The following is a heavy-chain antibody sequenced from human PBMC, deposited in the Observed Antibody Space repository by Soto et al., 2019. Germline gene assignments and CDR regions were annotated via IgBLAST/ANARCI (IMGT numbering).Heavy chain of an antibody. CDR3: ARDTGGSYDF. D-gene: IGHD1-26*01. Sequence: EVQLVESGGGLVQPGGSLRLSSAASGFTFSDYYMDWVRQLPGKGLEWVGRTRNKANSYTTEYAPSVKGRFTISRHDSEDSMFLQLNSLKTEDTAVYYCARDTGGSYDFWGQGALVTVSS. V-gene: IGHV3-72*01. J-gene: IGHJ4*02. CDR1: GFTFSDYY. CDR2: TRNKANSYTT.